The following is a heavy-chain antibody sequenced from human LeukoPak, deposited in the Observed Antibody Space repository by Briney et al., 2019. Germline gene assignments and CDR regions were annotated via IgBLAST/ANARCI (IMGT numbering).Heavy chain of an antibody. Sequence: SGTLSLTCTVSGDSISSYYWTWVRQPPGKGLEWVGYISYSGNSNYNPSLKSRVTISVDTSKNQFSLKLSSVTAADTAVYYCARDGHYGGNGYWYFDLWGRGTLVTVS. CDR1: GDSISSYY. J-gene: IGHJ2*01. CDR3: ARDGHYGGNGYWYFDL. V-gene: IGHV4-59*01. CDR2: ISYSGNS. D-gene: IGHD4-23*01.